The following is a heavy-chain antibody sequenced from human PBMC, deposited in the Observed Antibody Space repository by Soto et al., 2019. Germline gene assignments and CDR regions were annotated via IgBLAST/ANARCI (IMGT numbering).Heavy chain of an antibody. J-gene: IGHJ6*02. CDR2: INPGDSDI. D-gene: IGHD4-4*01. CDR3: ARHEQFYYYYYGMDV. CDR1: GYSFTTYW. V-gene: IGHV5-51*01. Sequence: GESLKISCKASGYSFTTYWIAWMRQMPGKGLEWMGIINPGDSDIRYSPSFQGQVTISADNSISTAYLQWSSLKASDTAMHYCARHEQFYYYYYGMDVWGQGTAVTVSS.